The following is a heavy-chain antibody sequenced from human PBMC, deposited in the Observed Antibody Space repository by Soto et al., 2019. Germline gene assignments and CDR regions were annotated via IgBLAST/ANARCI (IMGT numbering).Heavy chain of an antibody. CDR1: GFTFSSYE. CDR3: ARANSSSSWNNAFDI. J-gene: IGHJ3*02. Sequence: PVGSLRLSCAASGFTFSSYEMNWVRQAPGKGLEWVSYISSSGSTIYYADSVKGRFTISRDNAKNSLYLQMNSLRAEDTAVYYCARANSSSSWNNAFDIWGQGTMVTVSS. V-gene: IGHV3-48*03. D-gene: IGHD6-13*01. CDR2: ISSSGSTI.